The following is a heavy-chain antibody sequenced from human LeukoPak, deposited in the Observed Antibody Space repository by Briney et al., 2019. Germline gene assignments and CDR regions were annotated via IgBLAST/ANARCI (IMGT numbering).Heavy chain of an antibody. CDR2: IYYSGST. CDR3: ARQGSGYDPEFDY. J-gene: IGHJ4*02. V-gene: IGHV4-39*01. CDR1: GGSISSSSYS. Sequence: SSETLSLTCTVSGGSISSSSYSWGWIRQPPGKGLEWIGSIYYSGSTYYNPSLKSRVTISVDTSKNQFSLKLSSVTAADTAVYYCARQGSGYDPEFDYWGQGTLVTVSS. D-gene: IGHD5-12*01.